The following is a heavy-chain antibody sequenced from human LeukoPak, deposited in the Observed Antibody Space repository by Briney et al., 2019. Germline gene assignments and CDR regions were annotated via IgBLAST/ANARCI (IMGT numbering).Heavy chain of an antibody. Sequence: GGSLRLSCAASEFSVGSNYMTWVRQAPGKGLEWVSLIYSGGSTYYADSVKGRFTISRDNAKNTLYLQMKSLRAEDTAVYYCARDPRLYYYDSSGYYYYYYMDVWGKGTTVTVSS. V-gene: IGHV3-66*01. J-gene: IGHJ6*03. D-gene: IGHD3-22*01. CDR3: ARDPRLYYYDSSGYYYYYYMDV. CDR1: EFSVGSNY. CDR2: IYSGGST.